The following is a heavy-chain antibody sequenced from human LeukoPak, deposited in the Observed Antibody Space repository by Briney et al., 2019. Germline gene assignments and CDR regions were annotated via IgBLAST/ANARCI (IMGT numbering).Heavy chain of an antibody. CDR1: GFTFSSYG. J-gene: IGHJ4*02. CDR2: ISYDGSNK. V-gene: IGHV3-30-3*02. D-gene: IGHD2-2*01. CDR3: AKYWDIVVVPAAPFDY. Sequence: GGSLRLSCAASGFTFSSYGMHWVRQAPGKGLEWVAVISYDGSNKYYADSVKGRFTISRDDSKNTLYLQMNSLRAEDTAVYYCAKYWDIVVVPAAPFDYWGQGTLVTVSS.